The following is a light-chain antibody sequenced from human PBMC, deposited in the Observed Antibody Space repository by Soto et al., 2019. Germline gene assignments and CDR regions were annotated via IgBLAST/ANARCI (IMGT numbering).Light chain of an antibody. CDR3: QLYNNWPRT. CDR2: GAS. CDR1: QSVSSN. Sequence: EIVMTQSPATLSVSPGERATLSCRASQSVSSNLAWYQHKPGQAPRPPIYGASTRATGIPASFSGSGSGTEFTLTISSLQSEDFAVYYCQLYNNWPRTFGQGTKVEIK. V-gene: IGKV3-15*01. J-gene: IGKJ1*01.